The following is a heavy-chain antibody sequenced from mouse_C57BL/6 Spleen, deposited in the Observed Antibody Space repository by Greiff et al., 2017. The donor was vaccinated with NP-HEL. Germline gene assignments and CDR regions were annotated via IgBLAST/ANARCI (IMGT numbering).Heavy chain of an antibody. Sequence: QVHVKQSGAELVRPGASVTLSCKASGYTFTDYEMHWVKQTPVHGLEWIGAIDPETGGTAYNQKFKGKAILTADKSSSTAYMELRSLTSEDSAVYYCTNVITTVVAGDYWGQGTTLTVSS. CDR2: IDPETGGT. V-gene: IGHV1-15*01. J-gene: IGHJ2*01. CDR1: GYTFTDYE. D-gene: IGHD1-1*01. CDR3: TNVITTVVAGDY.